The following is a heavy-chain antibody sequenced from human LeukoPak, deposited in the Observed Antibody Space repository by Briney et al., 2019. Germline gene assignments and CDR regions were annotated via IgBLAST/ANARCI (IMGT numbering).Heavy chain of an antibody. Sequence: GGSLRLSCAASGFTFSSYAMSWVRQAPGKGLEWVSAISGSGGSTYYADSVKGRFTISRDNSKSTLYLQMNSLRAEDTAVYYCARARTARGFDYWGQGTLVTVSS. CDR1: GFTFSSYA. V-gene: IGHV3-23*01. J-gene: IGHJ4*02. CDR2: ISGSGGST. CDR3: ARARTARGFDY. D-gene: IGHD5-18*01.